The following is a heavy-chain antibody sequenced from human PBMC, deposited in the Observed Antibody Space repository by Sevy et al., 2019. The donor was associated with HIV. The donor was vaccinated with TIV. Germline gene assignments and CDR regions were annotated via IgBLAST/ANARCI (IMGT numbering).Heavy chain of an antibody. CDR3: ARDRSFSGYDSSGYYTASNWFDP. J-gene: IGHJ5*02. Sequence: SETLSLTCTVSGGSISSYYWSWIRQPAGKGLEWIGRIYTSGSTNYNPPLKSRVTMSVDTSKNQFSLKLSSVTAADTAVYYCARDRSFSGYDSSGYYTASNWFDPWGQGTLVTVSS. D-gene: IGHD3-22*01. CDR2: IYTSGST. CDR1: GGSISSYY. V-gene: IGHV4-4*07.